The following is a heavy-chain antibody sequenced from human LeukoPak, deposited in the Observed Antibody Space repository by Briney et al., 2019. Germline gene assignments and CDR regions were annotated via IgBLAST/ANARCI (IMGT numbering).Heavy chain of an antibody. CDR1: GGSFSGYY. V-gene: IGHV4-34*01. CDR3: ARVIQLWLLMDYYMDV. D-gene: IGHD5-18*01. CDR2: ISHSGST. Sequence: SETLSLTCAVYGGSFSGYYWSWIRQPPGKGLEWIGEISHSGSTNYNPSLKSRVTISVDTSKNQFSLKLSSVTAADMAVYYCARVIQLWLLMDYYMDVWGKGTTVTVSS. J-gene: IGHJ6*03.